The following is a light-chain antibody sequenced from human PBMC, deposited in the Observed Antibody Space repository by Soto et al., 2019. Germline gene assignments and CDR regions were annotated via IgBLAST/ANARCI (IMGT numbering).Light chain of an antibody. J-gene: IGLJ3*02. V-gene: IGLV1-47*02. CDR2: SNV. CDR3: AAWDASLSGWV. Sequence: QSVLTQPPSASGTPGQGVIISCSGTSSNIGSNYVYWYRLLPGTAPKLVMFSNVMRPPGVPDRFSGAKSGTSASLAISGLRPEDEADYVWAAWDASLSGWVFGGGTKLTVL. CDR1: SSNIGSNY.